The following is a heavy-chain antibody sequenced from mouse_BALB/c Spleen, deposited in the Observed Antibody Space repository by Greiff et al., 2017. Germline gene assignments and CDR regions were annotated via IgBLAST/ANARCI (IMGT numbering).Heavy chain of an antibody. D-gene: IGHD2-4*01. Sequence: VQLVESGPELVKPGASVRISCKASGYTFTSYYIHWVKQRPGQGLEWIGWIYPGNVNTKYNEKFKGKATLTADKSSSTAYMQLSSLTSEDSAVYFCARYGITTRGAMDYWGQGTSVTVSS. CDR1: GYTFTSYY. J-gene: IGHJ4*01. CDR2: IYPGNVNT. V-gene: IGHV1S56*01. CDR3: ARYGITTRGAMDY.